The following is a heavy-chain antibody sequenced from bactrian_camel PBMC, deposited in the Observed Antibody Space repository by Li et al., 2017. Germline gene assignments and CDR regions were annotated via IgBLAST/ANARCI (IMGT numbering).Heavy chain of an antibody. CDR1: GYSGSISSLC. Sequence: HVQLVESGGGSVQPGGSLRLSCAVSGYSGSISSLCMAWFRQDPGKERERVATVDSDGGTWHADSVKGRFTVSKDNAKNTLYLQMNSLDSADTAMYYCAADLRSGDCYTILWSDHFGYWGQGTQVTVS. V-gene: IGHV3S1*01. CDR2: VDSDGGT. J-gene: IGHJ6*01. D-gene: IGHD2*01. CDR3: AADLRSGDCYTILWSDHFGY.